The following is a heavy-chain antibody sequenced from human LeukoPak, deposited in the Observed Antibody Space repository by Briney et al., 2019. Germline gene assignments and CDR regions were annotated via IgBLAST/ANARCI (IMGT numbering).Heavy chain of an antibody. CDR2: INPRGGST. CDR3: ARVGVTAATADY. V-gene: IGHV1-46*01. J-gene: IGHJ4*02. Sequence: ASVKVSCKASGYTFTSYYMHWMRQAPGQGPEWMGIINPRGGSTDYSQKFQDRVTMSSDTSTSTVYMELSSLRSEDTAVCFCARVGVTAATADYWGQGTLVTVSS. D-gene: IGHD6-25*01. CDR1: GYTFTSYY.